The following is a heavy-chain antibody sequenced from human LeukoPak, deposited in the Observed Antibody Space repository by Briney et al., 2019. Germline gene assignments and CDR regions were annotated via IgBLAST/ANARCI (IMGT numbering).Heavy chain of an antibody. V-gene: IGHV5-51*01. CDR1: GYSLTSYW. D-gene: IGHD2-2*01. CDR2: IYPGDSDT. CDR3: ARLDGRYCSSTSCYYFDY. Sequence: GESVEISCKGSGYSLTSYWIGWVGQMPGKGLEWMGIIYPGDSDTRYSPSFHGQVNISADKTISTAYLQWSSLKASDTAMYYCARLDGRYCSSTSCYYFDYWGKGTLVTVSS. J-gene: IGHJ4*02.